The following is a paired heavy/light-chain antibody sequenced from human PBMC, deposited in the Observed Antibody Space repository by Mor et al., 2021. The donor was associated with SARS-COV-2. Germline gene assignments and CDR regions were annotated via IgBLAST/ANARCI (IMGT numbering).Light chain of an antibody. CDR3: MQALQTRS. J-gene: IGKJ1*01. CDR2: LGS. CDR1: QSLLHSNGYNY. V-gene: IGKV2-28*01. Sequence: DIVMTQSPLSLPVTPGEPASISCRSSQSLLHSNGYNYLDWYLQKPGQSPQLLIYLGSNRASGVPDRFSGSGSGTDFTLKISRVEAEDVGVYYCMQALQTRSFGQGTKVEIK.
Heavy chain of an antibody. J-gene: IGHJ6*02. D-gene: IGHD2-2*01. CDR3: ARDLEYCSSTSCIDYYYYGMDV. CDR1: GFTFSSYW. V-gene: IGHV3-74*01. Sequence: EVQLVESGGGLVQPGGSLRLSCAASGFTFSSYWMHWVRQAPGKGLVWVSRINSDGSSTSYADSVKGRFTISRDNAKNTLYLQMNSLRAEDTAVYYCARDLEYCSSTSCIDYYYYGMDVWGQGTTVTVSS. CDR2: INSDGSST.